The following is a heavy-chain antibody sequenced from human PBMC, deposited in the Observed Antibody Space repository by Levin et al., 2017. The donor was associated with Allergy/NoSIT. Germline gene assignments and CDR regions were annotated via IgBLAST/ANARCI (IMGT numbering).Heavy chain of an antibody. V-gene: IGHV3-9*01. CDR2: ISWNSGNI. CDR3: AKDTGTGWFYYFDS. D-gene: IGHD6-19*01. Sequence: GGSLRLSCAASGFTFDDYAMHWVRQAPGKGLEWVSGISWNSGNIGYADSVKGRFTISRDNAKNSLYLQMNSLRAEDTAFYYCAKDTGTGWFYYFDSWGQGTLVTVSS. CDR1: GFTFDDYA. J-gene: IGHJ4*02.